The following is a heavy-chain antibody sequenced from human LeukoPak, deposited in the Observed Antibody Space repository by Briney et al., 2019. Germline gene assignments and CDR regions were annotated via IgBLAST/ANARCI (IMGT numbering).Heavy chain of an antibody. J-gene: IGHJ4*02. Sequence: SETLSLTCAVYGGSFSGYYWSWIRQPPGKGLEWIGEINHSGSTNYNPSLKSRVTISVDTSKNQFSLKLSSVTAADTAVYYCARQNLIVGRGVGDYWGQGTLVTVSS. CDR1: GGSFSGYY. D-gene: IGHD3-22*01. V-gene: IGHV4-34*01. CDR2: INHSGST. CDR3: ARQNLIVGRGVGDY.